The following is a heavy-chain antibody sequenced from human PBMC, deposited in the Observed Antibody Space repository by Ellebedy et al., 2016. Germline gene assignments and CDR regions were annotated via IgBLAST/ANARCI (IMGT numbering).Heavy chain of an antibody. J-gene: IGHJ4*02. CDR3: ATYNRYVAFEFTY. V-gene: IGHV4-38-2*02. Sequence: SETLSLTCTVSGYSISNGYYWRWVRQTPGKGLEWIATIHHSGITYYTSSLKSRVTISVDTSKNQFSLKLNSVAAADTAVYYCATYNRYVAFEFTYWGRGTLVTVSS. CDR2: IHHSGIT. D-gene: IGHD3-9*01. CDR1: GYSISNGYY.